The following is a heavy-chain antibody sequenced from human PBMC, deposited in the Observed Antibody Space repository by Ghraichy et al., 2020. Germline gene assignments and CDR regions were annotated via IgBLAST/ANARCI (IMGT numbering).Heavy chain of an antibody. CDR1: GYSISSGYY. J-gene: IGHJ5*02. D-gene: IGHD5-12*01. V-gene: IGHV4-38-2*02. CDR2: IYHSGST. Sequence: SETLSLTCAVSGYSISSGYYWGWIRQPPGKGLEWIGSIYHSGSTYYNPSLKSRVTISVDTSKNQFSLKLSSVTAADTAVYYCARDEATIGEGWFDPWGQGTLVTVSS. CDR3: ARDEATIGEGWFDP.